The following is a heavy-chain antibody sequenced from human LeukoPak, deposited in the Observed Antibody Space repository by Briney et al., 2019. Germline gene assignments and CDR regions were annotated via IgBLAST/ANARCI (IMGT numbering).Heavy chain of an antibody. J-gene: IGHJ3*02. D-gene: IGHD1-26*01. V-gene: IGHV3-74*01. CDR3: ARAKGSYYVAFDI. CDR2: INSDGSST. Sequence: GGSLRLSCAASGFTFSSYWMHWVRQAPGEGLVWVSRINSDGSSTSYADSVKGRFTISRDNAKNTLYLQMNSQRAEDTAVYYCARAKGSYYVAFDIWGQGTMVTVSS. CDR1: GFTFSSYW.